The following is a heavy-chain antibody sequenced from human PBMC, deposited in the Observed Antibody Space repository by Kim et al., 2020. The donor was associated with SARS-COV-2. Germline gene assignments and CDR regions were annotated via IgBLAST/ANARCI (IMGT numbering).Heavy chain of an antibody. D-gene: IGHD6-13*01. CDR1: GYTFTGYY. Sequence: ASVKVSCKASGYTFTGYYMHWVRQAPGQGLEWMGWINPNSGGTNYAQKFQGRVTMTRDTSISTAYMELSRLRSDDTAVYYCARVGGSSWEDWFDPWGQGTLVTVSS. V-gene: IGHV1-2*02. CDR3: ARVGGSSWEDWFDP. J-gene: IGHJ5*02. CDR2: INPNSGGT.